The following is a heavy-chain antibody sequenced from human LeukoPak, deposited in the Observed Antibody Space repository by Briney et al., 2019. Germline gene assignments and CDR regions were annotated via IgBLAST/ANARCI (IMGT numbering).Heavy chain of an antibody. D-gene: IGHD2-21*02. CDR1: GYTFTGYY. CDR2: INPSGGST. J-gene: IGHJ4*02. Sequence: ASVKVSCKASGYTFTGYYIHWVRQAPGQGLEWMGIINPSGGSTSFAQNFQGRVTLTRDTSTSTVYMEVSSLRSEDTALYYCARGGGVVVTFDYWGQGTLVTVSS. V-gene: IGHV1-46*01. CDR3: ARGGGVVVTFDY.